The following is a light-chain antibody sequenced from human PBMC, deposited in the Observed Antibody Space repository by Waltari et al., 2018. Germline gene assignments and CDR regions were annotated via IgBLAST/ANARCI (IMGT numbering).Light chain of an antibody. V-gene: IGLV5-45*03. CDR3: MIWDSSAWV. Sequence: QAVLTQPSSLSASPGASASLTCILRGGSDVGTSRTYWYRHKPGSPPHSLLRYRSDSDTQQGSGVPSRFSGSKDASANAGILLISGLQSDDEADYYCMIWDSSAWVFGGGTKLTVL. CDR1: GGSDVGTSR. J-gene: IGLJ3*02. CDR2: YRSDSDT.